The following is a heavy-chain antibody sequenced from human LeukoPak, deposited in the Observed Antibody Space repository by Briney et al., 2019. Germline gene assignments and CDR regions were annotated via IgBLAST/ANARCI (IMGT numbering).Heavy chain of an antibody. CDR3: ARDGHGGNSFDY. J-gene: IGHJ4*02. D-gene: IGHD4-23*01. CDR2: INANSGGT. Sequence: ASVKVSCKASGYTFTGYYMHWVRQAPGQGLEWMGWINANSGGTDYAQKFQDRVTMTGDTSISTAYMELSRLRSDDTAVYYCARDGHGGNSFDYWGQGTLVTVSS. V-gene: IGHV1-2*02. CDR1: GYTFTGYY.